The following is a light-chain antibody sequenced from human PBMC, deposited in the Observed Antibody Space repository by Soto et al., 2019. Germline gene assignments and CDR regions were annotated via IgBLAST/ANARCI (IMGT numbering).Light chain of an antibody. J-gene: IGKJ5*01. CDR3: QQYNNWPPIT. CDR2: GAS. V-gene: IGKV3-15*01. Sequence: EIVMTQSPATLSVSPGERATLSCRASQSVSSNLAWYQQKPGQAPRLLIYGASTRATGISARFSGSGSGTEFTLTISSLQSEDFAVYHCQQYNNWPPITFGQGTRLEIK. CDR1: QSVSSN.